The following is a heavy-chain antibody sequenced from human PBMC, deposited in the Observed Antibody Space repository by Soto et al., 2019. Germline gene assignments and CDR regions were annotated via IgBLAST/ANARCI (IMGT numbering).Heavy chain of an antibody. CDR3: AKDVWGAIIAAAGTRWFDP. J-gene: IGHJ5*02. Sequence: QVQLVQSGAEVKKPGSSVKVSCKASGGTFSSYAISWVRQAPGQGLEWMGGIIPIFGTANYAQKFQGRVTITADKSTSTAYMELNSLRAEDTAVYYCAKDVWGAIIAAAGTRWFDPWGQGTLVTVSS. CDR2: IIPIFGTA. V-gene: IGHV1-69*06. CDR1: GGTFSSYA. D-gene: IGHD6-13*01.